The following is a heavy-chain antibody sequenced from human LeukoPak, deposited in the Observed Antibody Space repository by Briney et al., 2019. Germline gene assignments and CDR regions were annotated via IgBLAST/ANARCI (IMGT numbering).Heavy chain of an antibody. CDR3: AKGKDYYYYYYMDV. Sequence: GRSLRLSCAASGFTFSSYGMHWVRQAPGKGLEWVAVIWYDGSNKYYADSVKGRFTISRDNSKNTQYLQMNSLRAEDTAVYYCAKGKDYYYYYYMDVWGKGTTVTVSS. J-gene: IGHJ6*03. CDR2: IWYDGSNK. CDR1: GFTFSSYG. V-gene: IGHV3-33*06.